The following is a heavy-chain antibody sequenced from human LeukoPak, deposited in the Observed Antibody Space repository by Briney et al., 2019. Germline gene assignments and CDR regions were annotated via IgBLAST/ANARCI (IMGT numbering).Heavy chain of an antibody. CDR2: IKSKTDGGTT. D-gene: IGHD6-13*01. CDR3: TRIAAYYYYYGMDV. Sequence: GGSLRLSCAASGFTFNNAWMSWVRQAPGKGLEWVGRIKSKTDGGTTDYAAPVKGRFTISRDDSKNTLYLQMNSLKTEDTAVYYCTRIAAYYYYYGMDVWGQGTTVTVSS. CDR1: GFTFNNAW. J-gene: IGHJ6*02. V-gene: IGHV3-15*01.